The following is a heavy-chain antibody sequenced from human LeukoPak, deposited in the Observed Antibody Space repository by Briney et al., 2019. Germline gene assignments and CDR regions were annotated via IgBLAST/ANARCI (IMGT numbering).Heavy chain of an antibody. D-gene: IGHD3-10*01. J-gene: IGHJ5*02. CDR3: ARDFHGSGSYHTFDP. CDR1: GFTFSSYA. Sequence: GGSLRLSCAASGFTFSSYAMSWVRQAPGKGLEWVSAISGSGGSTYYADSVKGRFTISRDNSKNTLYLQMNSLRAEDTAVYYCARDFHGSGSYHTFDPWGQGTLVTVSS. CDR2: ISGSGGST. V-gene: IGHV3-23*01.